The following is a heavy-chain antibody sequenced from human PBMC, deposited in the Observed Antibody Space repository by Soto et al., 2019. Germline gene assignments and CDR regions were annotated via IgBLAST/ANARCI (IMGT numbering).Heavy chain of an antibody. Sequence: QVQLQESGPGLVKPSETLSLTCTVSGSSISGFYWSWIRKSAGTGLEWIGRIYATGTTDYTPSLKRRVMMSVDTSKKQFSLELRAVTAADTAVYYCVRDGTKTLRDWFDPWGQGLSVTVSS. CDR3: VRDGTKTLRDWFDP. CDR2: IYATGTT. V-gene: IGHV4-4*07. J-gene: IGHJ5*02. D-gene: IGHD1-1*01. CDR1: GSSISGFY.